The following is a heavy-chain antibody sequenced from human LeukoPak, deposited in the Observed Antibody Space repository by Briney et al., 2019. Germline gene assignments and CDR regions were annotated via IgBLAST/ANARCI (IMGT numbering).Heavy chain of an antibody. J-gene: IGHJ4*02. CDR1: GFTFDDYG. Sequence: GGSLRLSCAASGFTFDDYGMHWVRQAPGKGLEWVAFIRYDGSNKYYADSVKGRFTISRDNSKNTLYLQMNSLRAEDTAVYYCAKAPGGYYYFYDYWGQGTLVTVSS. CDR3: AKAPGGYYYFYDY. V-gene: IGHV3-30*02. CDR2: IRYDGSNK. D-gene: IGHD3-22*01.